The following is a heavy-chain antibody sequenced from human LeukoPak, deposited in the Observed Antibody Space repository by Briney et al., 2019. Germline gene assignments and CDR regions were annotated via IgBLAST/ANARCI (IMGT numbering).Heavy chain of an antibody. Sequence: ASVKVSCKASGYTFTGYYMHWVRQAPGQALEWMGWINPNSGGTNYAQKFQGRVTMTRDTSISTAYMELSRLRSDDTAVYYCAREEWELAYYYYGMDVWGQGPRSPSP. D-gene: IGHD1-26*01. CDR3: AREEWELAYYYYGMDV. CDR1: GYTFTGYY. V-gene: IGHV1-2*02. CDR2: INPNSGGT. J-gene: IGHJ6*02.